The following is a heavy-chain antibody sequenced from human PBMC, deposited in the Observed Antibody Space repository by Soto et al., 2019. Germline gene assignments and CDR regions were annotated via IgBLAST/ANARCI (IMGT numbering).Heavy chain of an antibody. CDR2: INWNGGST. CDR3: ARTPPGPIYESSVYFFDY. V-gene: IGHV3-20*04. CDR1: GFTFDNYG. J-gene: IGHJ4*02. D-gene: IGHD3-22*01. Sequence: GGSLRLSCAASGFTFDNYGMSWVRQVPGKGLEWVSGINWNGGSTGYADSVKGRFTISRDNAKNSLYLQMNSLRAEDTALYYCARTPPGPIYESSVYFFDYWGQGTLVTVSS.